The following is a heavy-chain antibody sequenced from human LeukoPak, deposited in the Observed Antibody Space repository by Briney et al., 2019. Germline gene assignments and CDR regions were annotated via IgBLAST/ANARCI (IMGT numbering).Heavy chain of an antibody. CDR3: ATQFEPSDAFDI. CDR2: FDPEDGET. Sequence: GASVKVSCKASGGTFSSYAISWVRQAPGKGLEWMGGFDPEDGETIYAQKFQGRVTMTEDTSTDTAYMELSSLRSEDTAVYYCATQFEPSDAFDIWGQGTMVTVSS. J-gene: IGHJ3*02. D-gene: IGHD1-14*01. CDR1: GGTFSSYA. V-gene: IGHV1-24*01.